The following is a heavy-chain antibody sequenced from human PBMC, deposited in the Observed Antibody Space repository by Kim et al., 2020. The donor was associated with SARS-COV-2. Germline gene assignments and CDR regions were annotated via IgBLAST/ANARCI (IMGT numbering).Heavy chain of an antibody. J-gene: IGHJ6*02. D-gene: IGHD6-19*01. CDR3: ARAVAVAGSGDGMDV. Sequence: ASVKVSCKASGYTFTSYYMHWVRQAPGQGLEWMGIINPSGGSTSYAQKFQGRVTMTRDTSTSTVYMELSSLRSEDTAVYYCARAVAVAGSGDGMDVWGQGTTVTVSS. CDR1: GYTFTSYY. CDR2: INPSGGST. V-gene: IGHV1-46*01.